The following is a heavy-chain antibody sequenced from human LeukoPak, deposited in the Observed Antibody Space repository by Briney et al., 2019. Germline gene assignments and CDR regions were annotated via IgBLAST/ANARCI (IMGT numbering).Heavy chain of an antibody. CDR1: GFTVSSNY. CDR3: ARVGSSGWDDFDY. CDR2: IYSGGST. V-gene: IGHV3-53*01. Sequence: PGGSLRLSCAASGFTVSSNYMSWVRQAPGKGLEWVSVIYSGGSTYYADSVKGRFTISRDNSKNTLYLQMNSLRAEDTAVYYCARVGSSGWDDFDYRGQGTLVTVSS. D-gene: IGHD6-19*01. J-gene: IGHJ4*02.